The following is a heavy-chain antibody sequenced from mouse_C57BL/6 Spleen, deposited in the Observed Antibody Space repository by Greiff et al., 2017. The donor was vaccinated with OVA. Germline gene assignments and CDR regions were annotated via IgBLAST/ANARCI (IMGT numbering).Heavy chain of an antibody. CDR1: GYSFTSYY. D-gene: IGHD1-1*01. J-gene: IGHJ1*03. Sequence: VQRVESGPELVKPGASVKISCKASGYSFTSYYIHWVKQRPGQGLEWIGWIYPGSGNTKYNEKFKGKATLTADTSSSTAYMQLSSLTSEDSAVYYCARTTVVPYWYFDVWGTGTTVTVSS. V-gene: IGHV1-66*01. CDR2: IYPGSGNT. CDR3: ARTTVVPYWYFDV.